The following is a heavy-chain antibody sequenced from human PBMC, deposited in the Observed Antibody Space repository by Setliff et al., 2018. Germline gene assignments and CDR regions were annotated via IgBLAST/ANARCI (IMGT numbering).Heavy chain of an antibody. CDR1: GFTFSNYS. Sequence: PGGSLRLSCAASGFTFSNYSMNWVRQAPGKGLEWVSSISSSSSYIYYADSVKGRFTISRDNAKNSLYLQMNSLRAEDTAVYYCARDKGGANWGSGWGQGTLVTVSS. D-gene: IGHD7-27*01. CDR2: ISSSSSYI. CDR3: ARDKGGANWGSG. J-gene: IGHJ4*02. V-gene: IGHV3-21*01.